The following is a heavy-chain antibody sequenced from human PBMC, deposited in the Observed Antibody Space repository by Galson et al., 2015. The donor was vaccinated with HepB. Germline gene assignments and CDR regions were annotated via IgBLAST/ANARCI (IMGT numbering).Heavy chain of an antibody. V-gene: IGHV3-48*04. Sequence: SLRLSCAASEFTFSSYSMNWVRQAPGKGLEWVSYISSSSSTIYYADSVKGRFTTSRDNAKNSLYLQMNSLRAEDTAVYHCARFGGYYYDSSGYYQHAFDIWGQGTMVTVSS. CDR3: ARFGGYYYDSSGYYQHAFDI. D-gene: IGHD3-22*01. J-gene: IGHJ3*02. CDR1: EFTFSSYS. CDR2: ISSSSSTI.